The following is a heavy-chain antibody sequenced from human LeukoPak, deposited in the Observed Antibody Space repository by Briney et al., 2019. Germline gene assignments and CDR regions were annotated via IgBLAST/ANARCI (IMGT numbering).Heavy chain of an antibody. Sequence: GGSLRLYCAASGFTFSTHSMNWVRQAPGKGLEWVSSITSSSAYIYYADSVRGRFTISRDNAENSLFLQMNSLRVEDTAVYYCARAGVVDFTNYGSATFDYWGQGTLVTVSS. D-gene: IGHD4-11*01. J-gene: IGHJ4*02. CDR1: GFTFSTHS. CDR3: ARAGVVDFTNYGSATFDY. CDR2: ITSSSAYI. V-gene: IGHV3-21*01.